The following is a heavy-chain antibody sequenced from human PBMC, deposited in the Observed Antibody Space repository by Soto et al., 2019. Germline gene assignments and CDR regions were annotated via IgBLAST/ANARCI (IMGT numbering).Heavy chain of an antibody. J-gene: IGHJ3*02. D-gene: IGHD6-13*01. Sequence: GGSLRLSCAASGFTFSSYTMHWVRQAPGKGLEYVPAINSKGDSTYYANSVKGRFTISRDNSKNTLYLQMGSLSSEDMAVYYCARNIDQESWYIDAFYMWGQGTMVTVSS. CDR2: INSKGDST. CDR3: ARNIDQESWYIDAFYM. V-gene: IGHV3-64*01. CDR1: GFTFSSYT.